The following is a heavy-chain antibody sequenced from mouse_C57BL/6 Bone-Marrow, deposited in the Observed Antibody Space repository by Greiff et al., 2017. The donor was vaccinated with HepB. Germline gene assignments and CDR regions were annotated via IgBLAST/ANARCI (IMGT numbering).Heavy chain of an antibody. D-gene: IGHD2-14*01. J-gene: IGHJ2*01. CDR2: INPYNGGT. Sequence: EVQLQQSGPVLVKPGASVKMSCKASGYTFTDYYMNWVKQSHGKSLEWIGVINPYNGGTSYNQKFKSKATLTVDKSSSTANIELNSLTSEDSAVYYCAIDYRTFDYWGQGTTLTVAS. CDR1: GYTFTDYY. CDR3: AIDYRTFDY. V-gene: IGHV1-19*01.